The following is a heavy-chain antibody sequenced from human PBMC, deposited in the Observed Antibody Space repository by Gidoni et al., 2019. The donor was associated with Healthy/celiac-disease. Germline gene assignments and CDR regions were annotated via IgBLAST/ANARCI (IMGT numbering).Heavy chain of an antibody. CDR2: ISGSGGST. CDR1: GFTFSSYA. CDR3: AKDHLGRSYFDY. Sequence: EVQLLESGGGLVQPGGSLRLSCAASGFTFSSYAMSWVRQAPGTGLEWVSAISGSGGSTYYADSVKGRFTISRDNSKNTLYLQMNSLRAEDTAVYYCAKDHLGRSYFDYWGQGTLVTVSS. J-gene: IGHJ4*02. V-gene: IGHV3-23*01. D-gene: IGHD7-27*01.